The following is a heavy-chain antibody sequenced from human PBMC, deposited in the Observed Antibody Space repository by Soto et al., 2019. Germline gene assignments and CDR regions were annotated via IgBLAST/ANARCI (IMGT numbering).Heavy chain of an antibody. CDR2: IYYSGST. J-gene: IGHJ2*01. V-gene: IGHV4-39*01. CDR1: GGSISSSSYY. CDR3: ARTVGDYGSYWYFDL. D-gene: IGHD4-17*01. Sequence: SETLSLTCTVSGGSISSSSYYWGWIRQPPGKGLEWIGSIYYSGSTYYNPSLKSRVTISVDASKNQFSLKLSSVTAADTAVYYCARTVGDYGSYWYFDLWGRGTLVTVSS.